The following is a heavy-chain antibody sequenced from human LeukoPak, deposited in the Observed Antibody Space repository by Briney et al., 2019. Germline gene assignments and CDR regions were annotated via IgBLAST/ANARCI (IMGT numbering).Heavy chain of an antibody. CDR2: INPNSGGT. V-gene: IGHV1-2*02. D-gene: IGHD1-1*01. CDR3: ARVQLERLDP. J-gene: IGHJ5*02. CDR1: GYTFTSYG. Sequence: GASVKVSCKASGYTFTSYGISWVRQAPGQGLEWMGWINPNSGGTNYAQKFQGRVTMTRDTSISTAYMELSRLRSDDTAVYYCARVQLERLDPWGQGTLLTVSS.